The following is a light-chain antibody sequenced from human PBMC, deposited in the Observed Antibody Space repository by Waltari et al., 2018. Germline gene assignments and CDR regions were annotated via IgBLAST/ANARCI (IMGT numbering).Light chain of an antibody. CDR2: DAS. CDR3: QHYVSLPVT. Sequence: EIVLTQSPGTLSLSPGERATLSCRASQSVGRYLAWYQQKPGQAPRLLIYDASSRATGIPDRFSGGGSGTDFSLNISRLEPEDFAAYHCQHYVSLPVTFGQGTKVEIK. V-gene: IGKV3-20*01. J-gene: IGKJ1*01. CDR1: QSVGRY.